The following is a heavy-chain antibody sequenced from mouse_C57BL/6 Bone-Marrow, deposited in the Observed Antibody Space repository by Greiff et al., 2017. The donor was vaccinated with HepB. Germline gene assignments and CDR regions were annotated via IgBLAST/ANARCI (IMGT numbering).Heavy chain of an antibody. V-gene: IGHV5-17*01. CDR3: EGRQEAMDY. Sequence: EVKLQESGGGLVKPGGSLKLSCAASGFTFSDYGMHWVRQAPEKGLEWVAYISSGSSTIYYADTVKGRFTISRDNAKNTLFLQMTSLRSEDTAMYYCEGRQEAMDYWGQGTSVTVSS. CDR2: ISSGSSTI. CDR1: GFTFSDYG. D-gene: IGHD6-1*01. J-gene: IGHJ4*01.